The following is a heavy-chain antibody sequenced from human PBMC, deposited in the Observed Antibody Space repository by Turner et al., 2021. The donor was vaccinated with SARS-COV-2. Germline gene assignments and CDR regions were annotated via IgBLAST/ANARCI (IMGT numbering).Heavy chain of an antibody. CDR2: INPNSGGT. D-gene: IGHD5-18*01. CDR3: ARSRYTYGSYYYYGMDV. J-gene: IGHJ6*02. CDR1: GYTFTGYY. Sequence: QVQLVQSGAEVKKPGASVKVSCKASGYTFTGYYMHWVRQAPGQGLEWMGWINPNSGGTNYAQKFQGRVTMTWDTSISTAYMELSRLRSDDTAVYYRARSRYTYGSYYYYGMDVWGQGTTVTVSS. V-gene: IGHV1-2*02.